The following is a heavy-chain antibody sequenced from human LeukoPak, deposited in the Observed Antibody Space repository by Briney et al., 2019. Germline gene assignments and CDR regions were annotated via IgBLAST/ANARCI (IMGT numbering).Heavy chain of an antibody. D-gene: IGHD2-2*01. Sequence: GGSLRLSCTASGFTFSSYTMSWVRQAPGKGLKWVSTITTGGPNTYYADSVKGRFTVSSDDSKNTLYLQMNSLRAEDAAVYYCSRQGVLVSAATNWSDPRGQGALVTVSS. CDR2: ITTGGPNT. V-gene: IGHV3-23*01. J-gene: IGHJ5*02. CDR3: SRQGVLVSAATNWSDP. CDR1: GFTFSSYT.